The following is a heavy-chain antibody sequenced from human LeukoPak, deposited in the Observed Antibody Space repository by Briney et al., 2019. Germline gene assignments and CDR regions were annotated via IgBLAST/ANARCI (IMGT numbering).Heavy chain of an antibody. CDR1: AFTFSSDG. J-gene: IGHJ5*02. CDR3: AKAVGYCSSTSCSNWFDP. CDR2: IRYDGSNK. V-gene: IGHV3-30*02. D-gene: IGHD2-2*03. Sequence: GGSLRLSCAASAFTFSSDGMHWARQPPGKGLEWVAFIRYDGSNKYYADSVKGRFTISRDNSKNTLYLQMSSLRAEDTAVYYCAKAVGYCSSTSCSNWFDPWGQGTLVTVSS.